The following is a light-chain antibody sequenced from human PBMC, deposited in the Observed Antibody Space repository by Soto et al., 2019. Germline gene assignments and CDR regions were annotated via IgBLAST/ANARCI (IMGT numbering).Light chain of an antibody. Sequence: EIVLTQSPATLSLSPGERATLSCRASQSVSSFLAWYQQKPGQAPRLLIYDASTRATGIPARFSGSGSGTEFTLTINSLEPEDFAVYYCQQRSNWPPLTFGGGTKVEIK. CDR1: QSVSSF. V-gene: IGKV3-11*01. CDR3: QQRSNWPPLT. CDR2: DAS. J-gene: IGKJ4*01.